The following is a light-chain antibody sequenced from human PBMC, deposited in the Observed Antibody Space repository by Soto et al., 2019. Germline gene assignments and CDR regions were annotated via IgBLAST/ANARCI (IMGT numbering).Light chain of an antibody. V-gene: IGKV3-15*01. CDR1: QSVSSN. Sequence: EIVMTQSPATLSVSPGERATLSCRASQSVSSNLAWYQQKPGQAHRLLIYGASTRATGIPARFSGRESGTKFTLSISSLQSEDFAVYYCQQYNNWPPITFGQGTRLEIK. CDR2: GAS. J-gene: IGKJ5*01. CDR3: QQYNNWPPIT.